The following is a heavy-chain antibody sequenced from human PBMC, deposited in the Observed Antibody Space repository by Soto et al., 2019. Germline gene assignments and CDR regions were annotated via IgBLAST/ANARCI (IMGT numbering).Heavy chain of an antibody. CDR1: GDPISSRNW. V-gene: IGHV4-4*02. Sequence: QVQLQESGPGLVKPSGTLSLTCAVSGDPISSRNWWNWVRQTPGKGLEWIGQISHVGNTNYNPSLQSQVTLSVDRSKNPFSLRLSAVTAADTAVYYCATAGRRYCSGFTCDSGLYGMDVRGQGTTVTVSS. CDR3: ATAGRRYCSGFTCDSGLYGMDV. J-gene: IGHJ6*02. D-gene: IGHD2-15*01. CDR2: ISHVGNT.